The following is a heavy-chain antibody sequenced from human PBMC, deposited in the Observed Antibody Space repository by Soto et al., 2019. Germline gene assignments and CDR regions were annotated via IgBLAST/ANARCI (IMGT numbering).Heavy chain of an antibody. CDR3: ARQHHYVGYCSSTSCRVGAFDI. J-gene: IGHJ3*02. CDR2: IYYSGST. CDR1: GGSISSSSYY. D-gene: IGHD2-2*01. V-gene: IGHV4-39*01. Sequence: SETLSLTCTVSGGSISSSSYYWGWIRQPPGKGLEWIGSIYYSGSTYYNPSLKSRVTISVDTSKNQFSLKLSSVTAADTAVYYCARQHHYVGYCSSTSCRVGAFDIWGQGTMVTVSS.